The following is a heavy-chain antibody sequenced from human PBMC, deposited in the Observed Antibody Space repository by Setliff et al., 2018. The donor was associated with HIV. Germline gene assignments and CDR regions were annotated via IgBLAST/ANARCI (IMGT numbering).Heavy chain of an antibody. D-gene: IGHD6-19*01. J-gene: IGHJ4*02. V-gene: IGHV4-4*08. Sequence: SETLSLTCTVSGGSISRYFRNWIRQPPGKGLEWIGYLDTRGRAIYNPSRESRVAIWMDTTKNQFSLRLTSVTAADTAVYYCARRPTSAWYPFDYWGQGNLVTVSS. CDR1: GGSISRYF. CDR3: ARRPTSAWYPFDY. CDR2: LDTRGRA.